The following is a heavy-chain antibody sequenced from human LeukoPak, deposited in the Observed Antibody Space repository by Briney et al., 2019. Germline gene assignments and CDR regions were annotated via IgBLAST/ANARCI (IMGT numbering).Heavy chain of an antibody. V-gene: IGHV4-34*01. J-gene: IGHJ4*02. CDR2: INHSGST. Sequence: PSETLSLTCAVYGGSFSGYYWTWIRQPPGKGLEWIGEINHSGSTNYNPSLKSRVTISVDTSKNQSSLKLSSVTAADTAVYYCARARYYDILTGYYPYFDYWGQGTLVTVSS. CDR1: GGSFSGYY. D-gene: IGHD3-9*01. CDR3: ARARYYDILTGYYPYFDY.